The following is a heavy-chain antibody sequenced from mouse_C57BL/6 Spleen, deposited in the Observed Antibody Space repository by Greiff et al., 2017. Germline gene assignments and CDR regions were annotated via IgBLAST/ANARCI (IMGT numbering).Heavy chain of an antibody. CDR2: IYPNYGTT. CDR3: DRKNYDYDLWYFDV. D-gene: IGHD2-4*01. V-gene: IGHV1-39*01. Sequence: VQLQQSGPELVKPGASVKISCKASGYSFTDYNMNWVKQSNGKSLEWIGVIYPNYGTTSYNQKFKGKATLTVDQSSSTAYMQLNRLTSEDSAVYYCDRKNYDYDLWYFDVWGTGTTVTVSS. CDR1: GYSFTDYN. J-gene: IGHJ1*03.